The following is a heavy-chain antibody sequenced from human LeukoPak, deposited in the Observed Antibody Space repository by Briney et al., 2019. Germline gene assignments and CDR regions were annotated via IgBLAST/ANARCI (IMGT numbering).Heavy chain of an antibody. Sequence: PGGSLRLSCAASGFTFSNYNMNWVRQAPGKGLEWVSSIYYADSLKGRFTISRDNAKNSLYLQMNSLRAKDTAVYYCARSIYHYYDSSAYSQFDYWGQGTLVTVSS. V-gene: IGHV3-69-1*01. D-gene: IGHD3-22*01. CDR3: ARSIYHYYDSSAYSQFDY. J-gene: IGHJ4*02. CDR1: GFTFSNYN. CDR2: I.